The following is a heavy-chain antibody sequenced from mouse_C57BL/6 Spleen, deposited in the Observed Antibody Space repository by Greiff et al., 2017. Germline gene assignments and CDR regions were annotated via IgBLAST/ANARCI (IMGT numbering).Heavy chain of an antibody. CDR3: ARNLDLDY. J-gene: IGHJ2*02. V-gene: IGHV1-61*01. CDR1: GYTFTSYW. Sequence: VQLQQPGAELVRPGSSVKLSCKASGYTFTSYWMDWVKQRPGQGLEWIGNIYPSDSETHYNQKFKDKATLTVDKSSSTAYMQLSSLTSEDAAVYYCARNLDLDYWGQGTSLTVSS. CDR2: IYPSDSET.